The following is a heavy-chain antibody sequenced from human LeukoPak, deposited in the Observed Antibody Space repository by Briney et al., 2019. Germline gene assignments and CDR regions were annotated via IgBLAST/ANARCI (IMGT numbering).Heavy chain of an antibody. Sequence: GASVKVSCKASGATFTGYYMHWVRQAPGQGLEWMGWINPNSDFTNFAQNFQGRVTMTSDTSISTAYMELSRLRSDDTAVYYCARAISGGSPITASDCWGQGTLVTVSS. D-gene: IGHD2-15*01. CDR1: GATFTGYY. CDR2: INPNSDFT. CDR3: ARAISGGSPITASDC. J-gene: IGHJ4*02. V-gene: IGHV1-2*02.